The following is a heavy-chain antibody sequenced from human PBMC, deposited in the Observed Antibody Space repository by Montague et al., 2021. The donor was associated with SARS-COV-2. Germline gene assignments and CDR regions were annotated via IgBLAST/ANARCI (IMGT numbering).Heavy chain of an antibody. J-gene: IGHJ3*02. V-gene: IGHV4-39*01. D-gene: IGHD3-22*01. Sequence: SETLSLTCTVSGGSISSSSYYWGWIRQPPGKGLEWIGSIYYSGSTYYNPSLKSRVTISAATSKNQLSLKLSSVTAADTAVYYCARFPTSYYYDSKAAPATPDAFDIWGQGTMVTVSS. CDR2: IYYSGST. CDR3: ARFPTSYYYDSKAAPATPDAFDI. CDR1: GGSISSSSYY.